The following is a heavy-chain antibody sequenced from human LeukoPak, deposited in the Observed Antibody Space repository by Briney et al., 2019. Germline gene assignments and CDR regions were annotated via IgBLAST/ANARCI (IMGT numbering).Heavy chain of an antibody. CDR1: GFTFSSYE. Sequence: PGGSLRLSCAASGFTFSSYEMNWVRQAPGKGLEWVSYISSSGSTIYYADSVKGRFTISRDNAKNSLYLQMNCLRAEDTAVYYCARDGSGIGWSLGYWGQGTLVTVSS. CDR3: ARDGSGIGWSLGY. D-gene: IGHD3-16*01. V-gene: IGHV3-48*03. J-gene: IGHJ4*02. CDR2: ISSSGSTI.